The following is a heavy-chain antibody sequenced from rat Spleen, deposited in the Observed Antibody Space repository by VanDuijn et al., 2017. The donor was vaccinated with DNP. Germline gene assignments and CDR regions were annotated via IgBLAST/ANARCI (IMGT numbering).Heavy chain of an antibody. CDR2: MWKGGGT. V-gene: IGHV2-64*01. D-gene: IGHD2-2*01. J-gene: IGHJ2*01. CDR1: GFSLTTYN. Sequence: QIQLKETGPDLVQLKQTLSMTCSVSGFSLTTYNVHWVRHPPGRGLEWMGAMWKGGGTNYNSALRSRLSISRDTSKNQVFLKMTSLQTDDTATYFCTRQGIDWGQGVMVTVSS. CDR3: TRQGID.